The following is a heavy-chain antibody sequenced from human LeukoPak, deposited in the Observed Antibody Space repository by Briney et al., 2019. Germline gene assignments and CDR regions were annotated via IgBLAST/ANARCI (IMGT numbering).Heavy chain of an antibody. Sequence: GASVNISCKSSGYTFTSHYMHWVRQARGQGLEWMGVIHPSGSSTNYAQKFQGRVTMTKNTSTSTVYIGLNRLRSEETAVYYCARMDMDIAMVTNSLEPWGQGALVTVSS. CDR1: GYTFTSHY. D-gene: IGHD5-18*01. J-gene: IGHJ5*02. CDR3: ARMDMDIAMVTNSLEP. CDR2: IHPSGSST. V-gene: IGHV1-46*01.